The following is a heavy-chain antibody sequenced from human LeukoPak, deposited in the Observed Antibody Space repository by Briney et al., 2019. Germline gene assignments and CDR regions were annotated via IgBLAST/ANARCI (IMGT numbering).Heavy chain of an antibody. V-gene: IGHV4-4*02. CDR1: GGSISSSNW. CDR3: ARANDYYDSSGYSLRHDAFDI. CDR2: IYHSGST. Sequence: SETLSLTCAVSGGSISSSNWWSWVRQPPGKGLEWIGEIYHSGSTNYNPSPKSRVTISVDTPKNQFSLKLSSVTAADTAVYYCARANDYYDSSGYSLRHDAFDIWGQGTMVTVSS. J-gene: IGHJ3*02. D-gene: IGHD3-22*01.